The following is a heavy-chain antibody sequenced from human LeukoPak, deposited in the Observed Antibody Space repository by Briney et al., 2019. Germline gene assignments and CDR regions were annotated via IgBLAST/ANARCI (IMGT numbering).Heavy chain of an antibody. CDR1: RYTFTAYY. V-gene: IGHV1-2*02. Sequence: GASVKVSCKASRYTFTAYYMHWVRQAPGQGPEWMGWINPNSGGTDYAQKFQGRVTMTRDTSISTAYMELSSLTSDDTAVYYCARDGIYSRNFDAFDIWGQGTMVTVSS. CDR3: ARDGIYSRNFDAFDI. J-gene: IGHJ3*02. D-gene: IGHD6-13*01. CDR2: INPNSGGT.